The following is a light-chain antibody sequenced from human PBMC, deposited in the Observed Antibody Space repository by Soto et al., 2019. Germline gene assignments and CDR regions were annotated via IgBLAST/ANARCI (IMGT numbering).Light chain of an antibody. V-gene: IGLV2-18*02. CDR1: SSDVGSYNR. Sequence: QSVLTQPPSVSGSPGQSVTISCTGTSSDVGSYNRVSWYQQPPGTAPKLMIYEVSNRPSGVPDRFSGSKSGNTASLPISGLQAEDEADYYCSSFASGSTWIFGGGTKLTVL. J-gene: IGLJ2*01. CDR2: EVS. CDR3: SSFASGSTWI.